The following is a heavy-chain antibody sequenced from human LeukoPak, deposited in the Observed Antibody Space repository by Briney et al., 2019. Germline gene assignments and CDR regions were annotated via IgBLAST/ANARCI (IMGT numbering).Heavy chain of an antibody. D-gene: IGHD3-22*01. CDR2: IYTSGST. J-gene: IGHJ4*02. V-gene: IGHV4-61*02. CDR1: GGSISSGGYY. CDR3: ARDLYYYDSSVGY. Sequence: PSQTLSLTCTVSGGSISSGGYYWSWIRQPPGKGLEWIGRIYTSGSTYYNPSLKSRVTISVDTSKNQFSLKLSSVTAADTAVYYCARDLYYYDSSVGYWGQGTLVTVSS.